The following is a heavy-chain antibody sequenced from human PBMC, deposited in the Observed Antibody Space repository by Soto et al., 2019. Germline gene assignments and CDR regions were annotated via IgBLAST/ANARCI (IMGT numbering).Heavy chain of an antibody. CDR2: IVPIFGAT. V-gene: IGHV1-69*01. Sequence: QVQLVQSGAEVKKPGSSVKVSCKVSGGTVTRYAISWVRQAPGQGLEWKGGIVPIFGATNYAQSLEGRVTIASDEFASTAHMVLRDLTSDDTAVYYCARPFEGGYSSNHHYYYALDVWGQGTTVTVTS. CDR3: ARPFEGGYSSNHHYYYALDV. D-gene: IGHD2-15*01. J-gene: IGHJ6*02. CDR1: GGTVTRYA.